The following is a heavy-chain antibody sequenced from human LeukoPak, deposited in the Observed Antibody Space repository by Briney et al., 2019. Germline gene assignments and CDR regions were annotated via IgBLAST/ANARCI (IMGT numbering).Heavy chain of an antibody. V-gene: IGHV1-69*13. CDR2: IIPIFGTA. D-gene: IGHD3-10*01. CDR3: ARGRMVRGPTDWFDP. CDR1: GGTFSSYA. Sequence: GASVKVSCKASGGTFSSYAISWVRQAPGQGLEWMGGIIPIFGTANYAQKFQGRVTITADESTSTAYMELSSLRSEDTAVYYCARGRMVRGPTDWFDPWGQGTLVTVSS. J-gene: IGHJ5*02.